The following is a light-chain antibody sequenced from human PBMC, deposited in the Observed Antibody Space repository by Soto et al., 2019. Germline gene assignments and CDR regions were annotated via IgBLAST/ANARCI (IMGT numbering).Light chain of an antibody. J-gene: IGLJ2*01. CDR1: SGHSTNA. Sequence: QLVLTQSPSASASLGASVKLTCTLSSGHSTNAIAWHQQQPEKGPRYLMKLNSGGSHSKGDGIPDRFSGPSSGAERYLTISSLQSEDEADYYCQTWGTGIAVVFGGGTKLTVL. V-gene: IGLV4-69*01. CDR3: QTWGTGIAVV. CDR2: LNSGGSH.